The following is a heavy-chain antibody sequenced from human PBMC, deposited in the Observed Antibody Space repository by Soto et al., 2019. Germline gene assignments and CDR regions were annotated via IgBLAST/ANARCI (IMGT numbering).Heavy chain of an antibody. CDR2: INHSGST. D-gene: IGHD5-18*01. CDR1: GGSFSGYY. CDR3: ARRGTAMVTRYFDY. V-gene: IGHV4-34*01. J-gene: IGHJ4*02. Sequence: QVQLQQWGAGLLKPSETLSLTCAVYGGSFSGYYWSWIRQPPGKGLEWIGEINHSGSTNYNPSLKSRGTISVDTSKNQFSLKLSSVTAADTAVYYCARRGTAMVTRYFDYWGQGTLVSVSS.